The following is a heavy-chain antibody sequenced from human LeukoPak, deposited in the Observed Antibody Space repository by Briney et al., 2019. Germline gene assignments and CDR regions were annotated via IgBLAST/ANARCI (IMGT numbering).Heavy chain of an antibody. CDR1: GFTFSSYA. D-gene: IGHD2-15*01. V-gene: IGHV3-23*01. Sequence: PGGSLRLYCAASGFTFSSYAMSWVRQGPGKGLEWVSDIRGSGGSTYYADSVKGRFTISRDNSKNTLYLQMNSLRAEDTAVYYCAKGPGSGIRGNWFDPWGQGTLVTVSS. CDR2: IRGSGGST. J-gene: IGHJ5*02. CDR3: AKGPGSGIRGNWFDP.